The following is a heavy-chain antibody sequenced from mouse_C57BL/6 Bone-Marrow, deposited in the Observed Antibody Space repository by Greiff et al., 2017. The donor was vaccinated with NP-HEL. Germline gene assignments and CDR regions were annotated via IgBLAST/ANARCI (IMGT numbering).Heavy chain of an antibody. V-gene: IGHV5-4*01. D-gene: IGHD2-1*01. J-gene: IGHJ3*01. CDR1: GFTFSSYA. Sequence: EVQLVESGGGLVKPGGSLKLSCAASGFTFSSYAMSWVRQTPEKRLEWVATISDGGSYTYYPDNVKGRFTISRDNAKNNLYLQMSHLKSEDTAMYYCARDGNYGFAYWGQGTLVTVSA. CDR2: ISDGGSYT. CDR3: ARDGNYGFAY.